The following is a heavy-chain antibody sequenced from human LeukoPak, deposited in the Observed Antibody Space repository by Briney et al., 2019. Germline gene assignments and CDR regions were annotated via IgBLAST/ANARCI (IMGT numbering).Heavy chain of an antibody. CDR3: ARDSSRYSSSWCLSY. Sequence: GGSLRLSCAASGFTFRSYAMHWVRQAPGKGLEWVAVISYDGSNKYYADSVKGRFTISRDNSKNTLYLQMNSLRAEDTAVYYCARDSSRYSSSWCLSYWGQGTLVTVSS. D-gene: IGHD6-13*01. CDR2: ISYDGSNK. CDR1: GFTFRSYA. J-gene: IGHJ4*02. V-gene: IGHV3-30*04.